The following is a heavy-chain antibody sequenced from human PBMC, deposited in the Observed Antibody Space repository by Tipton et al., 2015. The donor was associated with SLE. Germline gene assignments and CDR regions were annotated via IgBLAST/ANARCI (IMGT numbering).Heavy chain of an antibody. Sequence: TLSLTCAVYGGSFSGYYWSWIRQPPGKGLEWIGEINHSGSTNYNPSLKRRVTISVDTSKNQFSLKLSSVTAADTAVYYCARAGGQQLVLDAFDIWGQGTMVTVSS. CDR2: INHSGST. CDR3: ARAGGQQLVLDAFDI. CDR1: GGSFSGYY. V-gene: IGHV4-34*01. D-gene: IGHD6-13*01. J-gene: IGHJ3*02.